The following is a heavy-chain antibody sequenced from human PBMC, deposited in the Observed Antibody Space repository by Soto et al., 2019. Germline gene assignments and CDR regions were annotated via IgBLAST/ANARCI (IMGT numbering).Heavy chain of an antibody. CDR1: GASISYGGYS. D-gene: IGHD3-10*01. Sequence: PSETLSLTCTLSGASISYGGYSWSWIRQPPGKGLEWIGYISHLESTFYNPSFQSRLTLSIDRSKNQFSLKLASMTAADTAVYYCARGGEATYYYYYYGMDVWGQGXTVTVYS. V-gene: IGHV4-30-2*01. J-gene: IGHJ6*02. CDR3: ARGGEATYYYYYYGMDV. CDR2: ISHLEST.